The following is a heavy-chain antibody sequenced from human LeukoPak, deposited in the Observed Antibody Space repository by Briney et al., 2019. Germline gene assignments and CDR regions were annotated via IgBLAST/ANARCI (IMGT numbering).Heavy chain of an antibody. CDR2: IYYSGST. CDR1: GGSISSGGYY. V-gene: IGHV4-31*03. D-gene: IGHD2-2*01. J-gene: IGHJ5*02. Sequence: NPSQTLSLTCTVSGGSISSGGYYWSWIRQHPGKGLEWIGYIYYSGSTNYNPSLKSRVTISVDTSKNQFSLKLSSVTAADTAVYYCARGGRGYQLPRPRWFDPWGQGTLVTVSS. CDR3: ARGGRGYQLPRPRWFDP.